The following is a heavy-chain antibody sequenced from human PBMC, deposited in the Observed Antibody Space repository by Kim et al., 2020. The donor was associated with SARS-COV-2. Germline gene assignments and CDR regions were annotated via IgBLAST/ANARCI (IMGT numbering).Heavy chain of an antibody. J-gene: IGHJ6*02. Sequence: ASVKVSCKASGYTFTSYAMHWVRQAPGQRLEWMGWINAGNGNTKYSQKFQGRVTITRDTSASTAYMELSSLRSEDTAVYYCARVGLRLYYYYYGMDVWGQGTTVTVSS. CDR3: ARVGLRLYYYYYGMDV. CDR2: INAGNGNT. D-gene: IGHD3-16*01. CDR1: GYTFTSYA. V-gene: IGHV1-3*01.